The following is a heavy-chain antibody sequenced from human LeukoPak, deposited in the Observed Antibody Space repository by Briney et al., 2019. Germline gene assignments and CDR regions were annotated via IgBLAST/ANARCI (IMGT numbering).Heavy chain of an antibody. CDR2: INYTRST. J-gene: IGHJ2*01. CDR3: AGPNGPWDYDGSGYYGWYFDL. CDR1: RVSLSRSDYY. Sequence: PSETLSRTGTGSRVSLSRSDYYWAGLRQPPGKGGELIASINYTRSTYYNPSLKSRVTISVDTSKNQFSLKLSSVTAADTAVYYCAGPNGPWDYDGSGYYGWYFDLWGRGTLVTVSS. D-gene: IGHD3-22*01. V-gene: IGHV4-39*01.